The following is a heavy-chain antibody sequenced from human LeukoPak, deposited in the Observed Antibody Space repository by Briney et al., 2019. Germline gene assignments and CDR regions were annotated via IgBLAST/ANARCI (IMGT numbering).Heavy chain of an antibody. J-gene: IGHJ2*01. CDR2: IYPGDSDT. Sequence: GESLKISCKGSGYSFTSYWIGWVRQMPGKGLEWMGIIYPGDSDTRYSPSFQGQVTISADKSISTAYLQWSSLKASDTAMYYCARHGLHEEGPPPHTRRWYFDLWGRGTLVTVSS. CDR3: ARHGLHEEGPPPHTRRWYFDL. D-gene: IGHD3/OR15-3a*01. CDR1: GYSFTSYW. V-gene: IGHV5-51*01.